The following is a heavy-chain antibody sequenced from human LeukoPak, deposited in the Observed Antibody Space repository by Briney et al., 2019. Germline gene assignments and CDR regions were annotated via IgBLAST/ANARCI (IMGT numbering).Heavy chain of an antibody. D-gene: IGHD3-16*01. CDR1: GFTFSTYS. CDR3: AKDNPVCDY. J-gene: IGHJ4*02. Sequence: GGSLRLSCAASGFTFSTYSMNWVRQAPGKGLEWVSFISTSSSYIYYADSVKGRFTISRDDSKNTLYLQMHSLTSDDTALYYCAKDNPVCDYWGQGTLVTVSS. CDR2: ISTSSSYI. V-gene: IGHV3-21*01.